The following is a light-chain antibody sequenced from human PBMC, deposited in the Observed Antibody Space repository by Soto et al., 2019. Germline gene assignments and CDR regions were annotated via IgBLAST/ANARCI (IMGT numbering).Light chain of an antibody. V-gene: IGLV4-69*01. J-gene: IGLJ2*01. CDR3: QTWGSGIVV. CDR2: LNSDGSH. CDR1: SGHSNYA. Sequence: QPVLTQSPSASASLGASVKLTCTLSSGHSNYAIAWHQQQSEKGPRYLMKLNSDGSHSKGDGIPDRLSGSSSGAERYLTISRLQSEDEADYYCQTWGSGIVVCGGGTKLTVL.